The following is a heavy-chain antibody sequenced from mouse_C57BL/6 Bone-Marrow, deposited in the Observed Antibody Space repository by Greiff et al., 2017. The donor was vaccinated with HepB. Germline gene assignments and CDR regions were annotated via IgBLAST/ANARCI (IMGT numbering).Heavy chain of an antibody. V-gene: IGHV1-55*01. Sequence: QVQLKQPGAELVKPGASVKMSCKASGYTFTSYWITWVKQRPGQGLEWIGDIYPGSGSTNYNEKFKSKATLTVDTSSSTAYMQLSSLTSEDSAVYYCARGGPYYYGSSMDYWGQGTSVTVSS. J-gene: IGHJ4*01. CDR3: ARGGPYYYGSSMDY. D-gene: IGHD1-1*01. CDR1: GYTFTSYW. CDR2: IYPGSGST.